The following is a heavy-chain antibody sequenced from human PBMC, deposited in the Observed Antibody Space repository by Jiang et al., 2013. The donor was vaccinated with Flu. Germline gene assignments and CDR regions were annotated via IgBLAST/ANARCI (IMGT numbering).Heavy chain of an antibody. CDR1: GFTFSDYW. D-gene: IGHD3-16*01. CDR3: AREGAGGFDY. J-gene: IGHJ4*02. CDR2: IKQDGSEK. V-gene: IGHV3-7*03. Sequence: GLVQPGGSLRLSCAASGFTFSDYWMSWVRQAPGKGLEWVANIKQDGSEKSYVDSVKGRFTISRDNAKNSVFLQMNNLRAEDTAVYYCAREGAGGFDYWGQGPLVTVSS.